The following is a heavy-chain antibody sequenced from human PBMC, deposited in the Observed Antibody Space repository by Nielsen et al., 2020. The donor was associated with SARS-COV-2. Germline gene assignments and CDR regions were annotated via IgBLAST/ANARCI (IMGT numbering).Heavy chain of an antibody. CDR2: INSYSCNT. CDR1: GYTFTAYA. J-gene: IGHJ4*02. Sequence: SVKVSCKASGYTFTAYAIHWVRQDPGQRLEWMGWINSYSCNTKYSQKFRGRVTITRDTSASTAYMELSGLSSEDTAVYYCARSRGCSATSCFFDYWGKGALVTVSS. D-gene: IGHD2-2*01. V-gene: IGHV1-3*04. CDR3: ARSRGCSATSCFFDY.